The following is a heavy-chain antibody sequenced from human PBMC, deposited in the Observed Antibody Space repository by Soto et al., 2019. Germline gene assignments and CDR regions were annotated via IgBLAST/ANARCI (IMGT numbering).Heavy chain of an antibody. D-gene: IGHD6-19*01. CDR1: GFTFSNHG. J-gene: IGHJ4*02. Sequence: VGSLRLSCVASGFTFSNHGMHWVRQAPGKGLEWVTVIWYDGTNRFYADSVKGRFTISRDISENTVYLQMDSLRSEDTAVYYCARESSSGRRDRIDYWGQGTLVTVSS. CDR2: IWYDGTNR. V-gene: IGHV3-33*01. CDR3: ARESSSGRRDRIDY.